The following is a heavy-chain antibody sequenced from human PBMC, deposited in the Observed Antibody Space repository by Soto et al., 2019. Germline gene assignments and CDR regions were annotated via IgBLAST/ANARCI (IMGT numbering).Heavy chain of an antibody. J-gene: IGHJ4*02. D-gene: IGHD3-9*01. CDR2: IYYSGST. CDR1: GGSISSSSYY. Sequence: SETLSLTCTVSGGSISSSSYYWGWIRQPPGKGLEWIGSIYYSGSTHYNPSLKSRVTISVDTSKNQFSLKLSSVTAADTAVYYCARLSWLLQLKAGFDYWGQGTLVTVS. V-gene: IGHV4-39*01. CDR3: ARLSWLLQLKAGFDY.